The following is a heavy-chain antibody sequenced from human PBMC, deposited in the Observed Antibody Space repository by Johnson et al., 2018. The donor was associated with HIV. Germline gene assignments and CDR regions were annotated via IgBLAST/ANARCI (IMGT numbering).Heavy chain of an antibody. V-gene: IGHV3-30*03. CDR1: GFSFSDYY. Sequence: VQLVESGGGLVKPGGSLRLSCAASGFSFSDYYMTWIRQAPGKGLEWVALISYDGTDKFYATSVKGRFTVSRDNSNNILFLQMSSLRSDDTAVYFCARVQRSGWFHTDAFDLWGQGTMVTVSS. D-gene: IGHD6-19*01. CDR3: ARVQRSGWFHTDAFDL. J-gene: IGHJ3*01. CDR2: ISYDGTDK.